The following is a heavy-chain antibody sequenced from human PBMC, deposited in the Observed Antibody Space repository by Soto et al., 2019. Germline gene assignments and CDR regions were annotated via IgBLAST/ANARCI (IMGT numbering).Heavy chain of an antibody. CDR1: GGSISSYY. Sequence: SETLSLTCTVSGGSISSYYWSWIRQPPGKGLEWIGYIYYSGSTNYNPSLKSRVTISVDTSKNQFSLKLSSVTAADTAVYYCARHHSYGYAFDIWGQGTMVTVSS. V-gene: IGHV4-59*08. CDR3: ARHHSYGYAFDI. CDR2: IYYSGST. J-gene: IGHJ3*02. D-gene: IGHD5-18*01.